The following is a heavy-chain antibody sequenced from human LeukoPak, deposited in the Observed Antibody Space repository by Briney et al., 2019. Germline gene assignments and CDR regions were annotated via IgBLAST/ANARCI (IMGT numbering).Heavy chain of an antibody. D-gene: IGHD3-3*01. CDR2: ISYDGSNK. J-gene: IGHJ3*02. Sequence: PGASLRLSCAASGFTFNIYAMHWVRQAPGKGLEWVAVISYDGSNKYYTDSVKGRFTISRDNSKNTLYLQMNSLRPEDTALYYCARGLGGVVINAFDIWGQGTMVTVSS. V-gene: IGHV3-30-3*01. CDR3: ARGLGGVVINAFDI. CDR1: GFTFNIYA.